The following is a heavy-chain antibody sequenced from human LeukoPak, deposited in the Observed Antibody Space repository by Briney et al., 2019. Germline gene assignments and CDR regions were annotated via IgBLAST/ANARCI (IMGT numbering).Heavy chain of an antibody. CDR3: ARRSRKTDPLGVVIKGFDY. J-gene: IGHJ4*02. D-gene: IGHD3-3*01. Sequence: PSETLSLTCAVYGGSFSGYYWSWIRQPPGKGLEWIGEINHSGSTNYNPSLKSRVTISVDTSKNQFSLKLSSVTAADTAVYYCARRSRKTDPLGVVIKGFDYWGQGTLVTVSS. V-gene: IGHV4-34*01. CDR1: GGSFSGYY. CDR2: INHSGST.